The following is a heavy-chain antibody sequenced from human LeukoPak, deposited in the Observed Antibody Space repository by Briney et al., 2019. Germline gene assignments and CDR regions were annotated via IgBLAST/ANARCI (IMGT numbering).Heavy chain of an antibody. CDR3: ARGPSRYYDFWSGYSRPGNWFDP. D-gene: IGHD3-3*01. V-gene: IGHV1-8*01. CDR1: GYTFTSYD. CDR2: MNPNSGNT. Sequence: ASVTVSFKASGYTFTSYDINWVRQATGQGLEWMGWMNPNSGNTGYAQKFQGRVTMTGNTSISTAYMELSSLRSEDTAVYYCARGPSRYYDFWSGYSRPGNWFDPWGQGTLVTVSS. J-gene: IGHJ5*02.